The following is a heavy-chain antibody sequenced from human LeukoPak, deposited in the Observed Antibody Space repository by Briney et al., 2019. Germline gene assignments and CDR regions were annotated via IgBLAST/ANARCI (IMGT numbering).Heavy chain of an antibody. Sequence: PGGSLRPSCAASGFTFSSYWMHWVRQAPGKGLVWVSRINSDGSSTSYADSVKGRFTISRDNAKNTLYLQMNSLRAEDTAVYYCAREGAYYDGSGYYYYYYYMDVWGKGTTVTVSS. CDR1: GFTFSSYW. V-gene: IGHV3-74*01. D-gene: IGHD3-22*01. CDR3: AREGAYYDGSGYYYYYYYMDV. J-gene: IGHJ6*03. CDR2: INSDGSST.